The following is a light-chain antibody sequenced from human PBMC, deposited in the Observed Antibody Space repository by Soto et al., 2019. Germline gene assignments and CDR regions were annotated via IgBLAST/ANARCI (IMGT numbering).Light chain of an antibody. CDR1: SSNIGAGYD. Sequence: QYVLTQPPSVSGAPGQRVTISCTGSSSNIGAGYDVHWYQQLPGTAPKLLIYGNSNRPSGVPYRFSGSKSGTSASLTITGLQAEDEADYYCQSYDSSLSGYVFGTGTKVTVL. V-gene: IGLV1-40*01. CDR2: GNS. CDR3: QSYDSSLSGYV. J-gene: IGLJ1*01.